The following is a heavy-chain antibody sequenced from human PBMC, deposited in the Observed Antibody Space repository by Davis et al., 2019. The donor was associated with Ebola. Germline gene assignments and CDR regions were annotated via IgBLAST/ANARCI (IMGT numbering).Heavy chain of an antibody. CDR3: ARVDTAGDPDY. D-gene: IGHD4-17*01. CDR2: ISSTGGST. J-gene: IGHJ4*02. CDR1: GFPLSSFA. V-gene: IGHV3-64D*08. Sequence: ESPKIPRSSSGFPLSSFAMLWVRQAPGHGLEYVSAISSTGGSTYYVDSVKGRFTISRDNSKNTLYLQMSSLRAEDTAVYYCARVDTAGDPDYWGQGTLVTVSS.